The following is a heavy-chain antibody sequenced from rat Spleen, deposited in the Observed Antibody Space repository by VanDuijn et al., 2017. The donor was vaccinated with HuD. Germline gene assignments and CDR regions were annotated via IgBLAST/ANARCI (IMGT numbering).Heavy chain of an antibody. CDR3: XRHXXXDGXXPYXXX. V-gene: IGHV5-27*01. Sequence: EVQLVESGGGLVQPGRSLKLSCAASGFIFSNYYMAWVRQAPTKGLEWVAFISAGGYNTHYRDSVKGRFTISRDNAQSTLYLQMDSLRSEDTATYXXXRHXXXDGXXPYXXXWGQGVXXTVSS. D-gene: IGHD1-12*02. J-gene: IGHJ2*01. CDR2: ISAGGYNT. CDR1: GFIFSNYY.